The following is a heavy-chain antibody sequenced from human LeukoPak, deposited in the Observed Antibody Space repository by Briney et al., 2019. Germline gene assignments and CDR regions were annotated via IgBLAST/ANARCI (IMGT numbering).Heavy chain of an antibody. D-gene: IGHD5-18*01. CDR1: GYTFTGYY. J-gene: IGHJ3*02. CDR3: ATSGYAYAALDI. Sequence: GASVKVSCKASGYTFTGYYMHWVRQAPGQGLEWIGRINPNSGGTNYAQKFQGRVTMTRDTSIRIAYMELSRLRSDDTAVYYCATSGYAYAALDIWGQGTMVTVSS. CDR2: INPNSGGT. V-gene: IGHV1-2*06.